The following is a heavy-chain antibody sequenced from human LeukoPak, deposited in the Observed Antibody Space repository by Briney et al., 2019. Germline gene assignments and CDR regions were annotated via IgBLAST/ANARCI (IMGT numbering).Heavy chain of an antibody. Sequence: GGSLRLSCAASGFTFSSYGMHWVRQAPGKGLEWVAFIRYEGTNKYYADSVKGRFTISRDNYKKTLYLQMNSLRAEDTAVYYCAKDSTSGVVVVAATFYYWGQGTLVTVSS. J-gene: IGHJ4*02. CDR1: GFTFSSYG. CDR3: AKDSTSGVVVVAATFYY. D-gene: IGHD2-15*01. CDR2: IRYEGTNK. V-gene: IGHV3-30*02.